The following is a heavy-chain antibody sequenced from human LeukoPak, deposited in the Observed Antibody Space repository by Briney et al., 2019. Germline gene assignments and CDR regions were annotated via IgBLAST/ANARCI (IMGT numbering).Heavy chain of an antibody. CDR1: DGSFSGYY. V-gene: IGHV4-34*01. CDR2: INHSGST. Sequence: SETLSLTCAVYDGSFSGYYWSWIRQPPGKGLEWIGEINHSGSTNYNPSLKSRVTISVDTSKNQFSLKLSSVTAADTAVYYCARGPREGAIGFDYWGQGTLVTVSS. J-gene: IGHJ4*02. CDR3: ARGPREGAIGFDY. D-gene: IGHD1-26*01.